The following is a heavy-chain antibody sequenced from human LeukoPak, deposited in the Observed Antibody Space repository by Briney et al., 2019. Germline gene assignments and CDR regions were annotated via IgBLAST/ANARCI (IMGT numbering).Heavy chain of an antibody. CDR1: GFSISSYG. CDR2: IWYEGRNK. J-gene: IGHJ4*02. V-gene: IGHV3-33*01. Sequence: GGSLRLSCAASGFSISSYGMHWVRQAPGKGLQWVAVIWYEGRNKYHADFVKGRFTISGGNSKNMLNLQMNSLRAEDTAMYYCARTWCSGTSCYFDHWGQGTLVTVSS. D-gene: IGHD2-2*01. CDR3: ARTWCSGTSCYFDH.